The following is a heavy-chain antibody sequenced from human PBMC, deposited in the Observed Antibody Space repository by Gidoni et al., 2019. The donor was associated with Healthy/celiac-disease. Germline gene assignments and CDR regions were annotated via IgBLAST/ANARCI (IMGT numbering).Heavy chain of an antibody. Sequence: QLQLQESGPGLVQPSETLSLPCTVSGGSITSRSYYWGWIRQPPGKGLEWIGSIYYSGSTYYKPSLKSRVTIAVDTSKNQFSRKLSSVTAADTAVYYCARRNSSGGSSLEPYFDYWGQGTLVTVSS. CDR2: IYYSGST. CDR1: GGSITSRSYY. D-gene: IGHD6-19*01. CDR3: ARRNSSGGSSLEPYFDY. J-gene: IGHJ4*02. V-gene: IGHV4-39*01.